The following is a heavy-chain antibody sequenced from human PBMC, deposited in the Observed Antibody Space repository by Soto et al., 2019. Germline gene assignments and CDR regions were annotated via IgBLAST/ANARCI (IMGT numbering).Heavy chain of an antibody. D-gene: IGHD4-4*01. CDR3: ARDSWGYSKAWFDP. CDR2: IYYSGST. CDR1: GGSISSGDYY. V-gene: IGHV4-30-4*01. J-gene: IGHJ5*02. Sequence: PSETLSLTCTVSGGSISSGDYYWSWIRQPPGKGLEWIGYIYYSGSTYYNPSLKSRVTISVDTSKNQFSLKLSSVTAADTAVYYCARDSWGYSKAWFDPWGQGTLVTVSS.